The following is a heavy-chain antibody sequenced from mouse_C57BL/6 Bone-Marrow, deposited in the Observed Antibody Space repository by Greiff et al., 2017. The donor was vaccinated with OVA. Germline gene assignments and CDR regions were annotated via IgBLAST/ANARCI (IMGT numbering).Heavy chain of an antibody. CDR2: IYPGGGYT. CDR1: GYTFTNYW. J-gene: IGHJ2*01. D-gene: IGHD2-5*01. Sequence: QVQLQQSGAELVRPGTSVKMSCKASGYTFTNYWIGWAKQRPGHGLEWIGDIYPGGGYTNYNEKFKGKATLTADKSSSTAYMQFSSLTSEDSAIYYCARLAYSNYSGVDYWGQGTTLTVSS. V-gene: IGHV1-63*01. CDR3: ARLAYSNYSGVDY.